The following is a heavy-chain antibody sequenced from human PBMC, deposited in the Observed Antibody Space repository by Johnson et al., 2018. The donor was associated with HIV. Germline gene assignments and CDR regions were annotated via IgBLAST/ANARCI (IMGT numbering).Heavy chain of an antibody. V-gene: IGHV3-33*03. Sequence: QVQLVESGGGLVKPGGSLRLSCAASGFTFSNAYMNWVRQAPGKGLEWVAVIWYDGSNKYYADAVKGRFTISRDNAKNSLYLQMNSLKTEDTAVYHCTTTRILWFGELSNAFDIWGQGTMVTVSS. CDR3: TTTRILWFGELSNAFDI. D-gene: IGHD3-10*01. J-gene: IGHJ3*02. CDR1: GFTFSNAY. CDR2: IWYDGSNK.